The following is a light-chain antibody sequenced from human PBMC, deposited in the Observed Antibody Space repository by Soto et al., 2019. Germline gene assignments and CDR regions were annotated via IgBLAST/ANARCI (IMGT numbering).Light chain of an antibody. V-gene: IGKV1-39*01. J-gene: IGKJ1*01. CDR1: QSISTL. CDR3: QQSYTSWWT. CDR2: AAS. Sequence: DIQMTQSPSSLSASVGDRVSITCRASQSISTLLSWYQQKPGKAPKLLIYAASSLQSWVPSRFTGSGSGTDFTLTISSLQPEDFATYYCQQSYTSWWTFGQGTKVEIK.